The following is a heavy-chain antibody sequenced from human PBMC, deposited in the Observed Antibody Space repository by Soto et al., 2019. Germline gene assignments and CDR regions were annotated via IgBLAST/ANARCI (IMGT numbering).Heavy chain of an antibody. CDR3: ARVGEYSSGSLYYYYYGMDV. Sequence: GGSLRLSCAASGFTFSSYWMSCVRQARGKGLEWVANIKQDGSEKYYVDSVKGRFTISRDNAKNSLYLQMNSLRAEDTAVYYCARVGEYSSGSLYYYYYGMDVWGQGTTVTVSS. CDR2: IKQDGSEK. D-gene: IGHD6-19*01. J-gene: IGHJ6*02. CDR1: GFTFSSYW. V-gene: IGHV3-7*01.